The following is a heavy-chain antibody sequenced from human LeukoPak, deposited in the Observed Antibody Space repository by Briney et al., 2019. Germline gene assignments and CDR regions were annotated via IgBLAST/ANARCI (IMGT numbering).Heavy chain of an antibody. CDR2: IDPSDSYT. J-gene: IGHJ3*02. D-gene: IGHD2-2*01. CDR3: GIFYCSSTSCYSPRGDAFDI. Sequence: GESLKISCKGSGYSFTSYWISWVRQMPGKGLEWMGRIDPSDSYTNYSPSFQGHVTISADKSISTAYLQWGSLKASDTAMYYCGIFYCSSTSCYSPRGDAFDIWGQGTMVTVSS. CDR1: GYSFTSYW. V-gene: IGHV5-10-1*01.